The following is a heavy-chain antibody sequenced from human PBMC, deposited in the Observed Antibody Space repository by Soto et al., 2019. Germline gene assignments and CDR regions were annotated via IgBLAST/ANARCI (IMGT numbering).Heavy chain of an antibody. J-gene: IGHJ6*01. Sequence: ESGPTLVNPTRTLTLTCTFSGFSLSTGGMCGSWIRQPPGKALEWLALIDWDDDKYYSTSLKTRLTISKDNSKNQVVLTMTNMDPVDTATYYCARGRRDGYYSYGMDVWGQRTTVNVSS. CDR3: ARGRRDGYYSYGMDV. V-gene: IGHV2-70*01. CDR1: GFSLSTGGMC. CDR2: IDWDDDK.